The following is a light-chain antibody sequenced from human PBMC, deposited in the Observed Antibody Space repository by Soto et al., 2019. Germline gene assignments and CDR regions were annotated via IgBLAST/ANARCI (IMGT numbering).Light chain of an antibody. CDR3: XXXXGNPLT. CDR2: AAS. J-gene: IGKJ2*01. CDR1: QSISPF. Sequence: DIQMTQSPSSLSASVGDRVTITCRASQSISPFLNWYQQRPGKAPKLLIFAASSLQSGVPSRFSGSGSGTDFTLTXSSLXPXXXAXXXXXXXXGNPLTFGQGTKLDIE. V-gene: IGKV1-39*01.